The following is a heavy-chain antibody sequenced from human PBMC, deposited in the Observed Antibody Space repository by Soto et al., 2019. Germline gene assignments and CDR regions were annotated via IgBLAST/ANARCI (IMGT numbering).Heavy chain of an antibody. V-gene: IGHV4-59*08. Sequence: PSETLSLTCTVSGGSISSYYWSWIRQPPGKGLEWIGYIYYSGSTNYNPSLKSRVTISVDTSKNQFSLKLSSVTAADTAVYYCARHTPYGDLRYWGQGTLVTVSS. CDR1: GGSISSYY. J-gene: IGHJ4*02. D-gene: IGHD4-17*01. CDR2: IYYSGST. CDR3: ARHTPYGDLRY.